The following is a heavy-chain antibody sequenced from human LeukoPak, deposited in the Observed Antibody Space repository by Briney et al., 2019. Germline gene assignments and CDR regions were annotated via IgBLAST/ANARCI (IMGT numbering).Heavy chain of an antibody. Sequence: SETLSLTCAVYGGSFGGYYWNWIRQPPGKGLEWIGEINHSGSTNYNPSLKSRVTISIDTSKNQLSLKVTSVTAADTAVYYCARGYCSGGSCYPLKSIYYYYMDVWGEGTTVTFSS. CDR1: GGSFGGYY. CDR3: ARGYCSGGSCYPLKSIYYYYMDV. V-gene: IGHV4-34*01. CDR2: INHSGST. J-gene: IGHJ6*03. D-gene: IGHD2-15*01.